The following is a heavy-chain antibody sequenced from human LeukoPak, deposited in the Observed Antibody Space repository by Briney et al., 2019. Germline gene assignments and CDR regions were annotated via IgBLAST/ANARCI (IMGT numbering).Heavy chain of an antibody. Sequence: GRSLRLSCAPSGFTFSSYGMHWVRQAPGKGLEWVAVIWYDGSKKYYADSVKGRFNISRDNYKNTLFLQMNSLRVEDTAVYYCARWNGGVRAFDIWGQGTMVTVSS. CDR1: GFTFSSYG. D-gene: IGHD2-8*02. CDR3: ARWNGGVRAFDI. V-gene: IGHV3-33*01. CDR2: IWYDGSKK. J-gene: IGHJ3*02.